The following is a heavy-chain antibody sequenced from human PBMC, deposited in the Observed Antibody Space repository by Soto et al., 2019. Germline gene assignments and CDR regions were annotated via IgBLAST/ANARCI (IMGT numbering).Heavy chain of an antibody. Sequence: GGSLRLSCASSGVTFSSYAMSWVRQAPGKGLEWVSAISGSGGSTYYADSVKGRFTISRDNSKNTLYLQMNSLRAEDTAVYYCAKMGYSYGYGGYYYGMDVWGQGTTVTVSS. CDR1: GVTFSSYA. D-gene: IGHD5-18*01. CDR2: ISGSGGST. V-gene: IGHV3-23*01. J-gene: IGHJ6*02. CDR3: AKMGYSYGYGGYYYGMDV.